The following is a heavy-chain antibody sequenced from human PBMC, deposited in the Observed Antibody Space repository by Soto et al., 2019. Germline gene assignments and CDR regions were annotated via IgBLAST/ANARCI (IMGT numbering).Heavy chain of an antibody. Sequence: ASVKVSCKASGYTFTSYAMHWVRQAPGQRLEWMGWINAGNGNTKYSQKFQGRVTITRDTSASTAYMALSSLRSEDTAVYYCARVGPIQLWSNWFDPWGQGTLVTVSS. V-gene: IGHV1-3*01. CDR1: GYTFTSYA. D-gene: IGHD5-18*01. CDR3: ARVGPIQLWSNWFDP. CDR2: INAGNGNT. J-gene: IGHJ5*02.